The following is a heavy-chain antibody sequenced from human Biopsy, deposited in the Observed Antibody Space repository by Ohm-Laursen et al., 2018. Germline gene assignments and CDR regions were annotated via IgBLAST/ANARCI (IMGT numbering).Heavy chain of an antibody. V-gene: IGHV4-39*01. Sequence: TLSLTCTVSDGSINSNDYYWGWIRQAPGKGLEWLGSVHYSGATYYNPPLTSRATISVDTAKNQFFLKLRSATAADTAVFYCARHGSQGYCTGGSCVDYWGQGALVTVSS. J-gene: IGHJ4*02. D-gene: IGHD2-15*01. CDR2: VHYSGAT. CDR1: DGSINSNDYY. CDR3: ARHGSQGYCTGGSCVDY.